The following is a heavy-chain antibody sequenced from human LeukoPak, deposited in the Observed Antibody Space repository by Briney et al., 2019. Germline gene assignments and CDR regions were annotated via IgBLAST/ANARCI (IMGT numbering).Heavy chain of an antibody. V-gene: IGHV3-30*02. CDR2: LRYDGSNT. J-gene: IGHJ3*02. D-gene: IGHD5-24*01. CDR3: AKDSGVGMATTFSILDI. CDR1: GFTFSGYG. Sequence: SGGSLRLSCAASGFTFSGYGMHWVRQAPGKGLEWVAFLRYDGSNTYYADSVKGRFTISRDNSKNTLYLQMNSLRAEDTAVYYCAKDSGVGMATTFSILDIWGQGTMVTVSS.